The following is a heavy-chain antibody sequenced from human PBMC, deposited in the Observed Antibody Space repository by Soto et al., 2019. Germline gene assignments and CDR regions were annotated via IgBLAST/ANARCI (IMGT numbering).Heavy chain of an antibody. J-gene: IGHJ6*02. Sequence: EVQLVESGGGLVQPGGSLRLSCAASGFTFSDYWMHWVRQAPGKGLVWVSRIKGAASSIAYADSVRGRFTISRDNAKNTLYLQTNSLRAEDTAVYYCARGLRGYYGKDVWGQGTTVTVSS. CDR3: ARGLRGYYGKDV. V-gene: IGHV3-74*01. CDR2: IKGAASSI. D-gene: IGHD4-17*01. CDR1: GFTFSDYW.